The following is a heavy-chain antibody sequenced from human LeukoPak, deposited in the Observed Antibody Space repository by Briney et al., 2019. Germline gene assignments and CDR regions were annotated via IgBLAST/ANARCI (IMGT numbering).Heavy chain of an antibody. Sequence: GGSLRLSCAASVFTFTTYEMHWVRQATGKGLEWVSAIGTTGDTYYPGSVKGRFTISRENAKNSLYLQMNSLRAGDTAVYYCARDRGGGHMDVWGKGTTVTISS. CDR1: VFTFTTYE. CDR2: IGTTGDT. V-gene: IGHV3-13*01. D-gene: IGHD2-15*01. CDR3: ARDRGGGHMDV. J-gene: IGHJ6*03.